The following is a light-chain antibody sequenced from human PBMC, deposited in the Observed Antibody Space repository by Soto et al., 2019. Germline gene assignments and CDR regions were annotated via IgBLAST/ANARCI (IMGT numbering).Light chain of an antibody. Sequence: DIQMTQSPSSLSASVGDGVTITCRASQSISSYLNWYQQKPRKAPKLLIYAASSLQSGVPSRFSGSGSGTDFTLTISSLQPEDFATYYCQQSYSTHWTFGQGTKVEIK. V-gene: IGKV1-39*01. CDR3: QQSYSTHWT. CDR2: AAS. J-gene: IGKJ1*01. CDR1: QSISSY.